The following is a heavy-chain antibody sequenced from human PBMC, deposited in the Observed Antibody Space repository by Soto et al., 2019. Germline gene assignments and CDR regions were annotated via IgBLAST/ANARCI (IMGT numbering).Heavy chain of an antibody. Sequence: PSETLSLTCTVSGGSISSGDYYWSWIRQPPGKGLEWIWYIYYSGSTYYNPSLKSRVSISVDTSKNQFSLKLSSVTAADTAVYCWAREVVVPATQGIDIWGQGTMVTVSS. CDR3: AREVVVPATQGIDI. CDR2: IYYSGST. CDR1: GGSISSGDYY. J-gene: IGHJ3*02. V-gene: IGHV4-30-4*01. D-gene: IGHD2-15*01.